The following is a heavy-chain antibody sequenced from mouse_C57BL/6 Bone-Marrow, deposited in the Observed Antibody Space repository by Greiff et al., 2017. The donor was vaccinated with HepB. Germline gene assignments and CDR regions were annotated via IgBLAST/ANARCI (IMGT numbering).Heavy chain of an antibody. CDR1: GFTFSDYG. CDR2: ISSGSSTI. CDR3: ARGATVVAYYAMDY. V-gene: IGHV5-17*01. D-gene: IGHD1-1*01. J-gene: IGHJ4*01. Sequence: EVKVVESGGGLVKPGGSLKLSCAASGFTFSDYGMHWVRQAPEKGLEWVAYISSGSSTIYYADTVKGRITISRDNAKNTLFLQLTSLRSADTAMYCYARGATVVAYYAMDYWGQGTSVTVSS.